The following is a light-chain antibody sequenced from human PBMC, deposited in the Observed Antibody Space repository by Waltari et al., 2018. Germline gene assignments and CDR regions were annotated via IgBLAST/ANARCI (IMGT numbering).Light chain of an antibody. Sequence: DIQMTQSPSTLSASVGDRVALTCRASQDISNWLAWYQQKPGKAPKLLIYKASSLEGGVPSRFSGSGSGTEFTLTISSLQPDDFATYYCQQYRHNVYTFGQGTKL. CDR3: QQYRHNVYT. CDR2: KAS. CDR1: QDISNW. V-gene: IGKV1-5*03. J-gene: IGKJ2*01.